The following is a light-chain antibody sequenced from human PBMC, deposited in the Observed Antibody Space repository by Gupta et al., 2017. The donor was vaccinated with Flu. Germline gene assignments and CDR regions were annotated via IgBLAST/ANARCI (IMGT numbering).Light chain of an antibody. Sequence: QSVLTQPPSVSAAPGQKVTFSCSGCSSNIGVNSVSWYQQLPGAAPKLLIYENDRRPSGIPDRVTGSKSGTSATLGITGLQTGDEAHYYCGTWDDSLSAMVFGGGTKLAVL. CDR3: GTWDDSLSAMV. J-gene: IGLJ2*01. V-gene: IGLV1-51*02. CDR2: END. CDR1: SSNIGVNS.